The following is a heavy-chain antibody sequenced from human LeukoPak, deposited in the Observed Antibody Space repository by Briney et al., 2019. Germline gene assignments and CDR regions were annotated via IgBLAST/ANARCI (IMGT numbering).Heavy chain of an antibody. D-gene: IGHD3-10*01. Sequence: SQTLSLTCAVSGGSISSGGYSWSWIRQPPGKGLEWIGYIYHSGSTYYNPSLKSRVTISVDRSKNQFSLKLSSVTAADTAVYYCARGHLAYFDYWGQGTLVTVSS. J-gene: IGHJ4*02. CDR3: ARGHLAYFDY. CDR2: IYHSGST. CDR1: GGSISSGGYS. V-gene: IGHV4-30-2*01.